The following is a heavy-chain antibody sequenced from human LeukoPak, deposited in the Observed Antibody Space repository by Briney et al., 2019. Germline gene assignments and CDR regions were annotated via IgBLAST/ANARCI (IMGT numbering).Heavy chain of an antibody. D-gene: IGHD4-17*01. Sequence: GGSLRLSCAVSGFNVNDNYMSWVRQAPGKGLQWVSVMFPDGRTYYADSVKGRFTISRDLARNTLLLQMHSLRADDTAVHYCARTNPVYGDYDYWGQGTLVTVSS. J-gene: IGHJ4*02. CDR3: ARTNPVYGDYDY. CDR1: GFNVNDNY. CDR2: MFPDGRT. V-gene: IGHV3-53*01.